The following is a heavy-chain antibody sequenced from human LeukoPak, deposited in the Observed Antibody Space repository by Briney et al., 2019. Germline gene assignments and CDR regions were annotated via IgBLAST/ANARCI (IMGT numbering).Heavy chain of an antibody. CDR1: GGSISSYY. CDR3: ARVGTAVAGTGWFDP. CDR2: IYYSGST. J-gene: IGHJ5*02. V-gene: IGHV4-59*08. Sequence: KPSETLFLTCTVSGGSISSYYWSWIRQPPGKGLEWIGYIYYSGSTNYNPSLKSRVTISVDTSKNQFSLKLSSVTAADTAVYYCARVGTAVAGTGWFDPWGQGTLVTVSS. D-gene: IGHD6-19*01.